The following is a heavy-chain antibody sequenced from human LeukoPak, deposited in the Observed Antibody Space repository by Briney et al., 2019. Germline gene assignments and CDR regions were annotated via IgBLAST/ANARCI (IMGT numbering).Heavy chain of an antibody. CDR2: ISSSSNTI. CDR1: GFTFSSYS. CDR3: ARGYGSGSYFN. J-gene: IGHJ4*02. V-gene: IGHV3-48*02. Sequence: GGSLRLSCAASGFTFSSYSMNWVRQAPGKGLEWVSYISSSSNTIYADSVKGRFTISRDNAKNSLYLQMNSLRDEDTAVYYCARGYGSGSYFNWGQGTLVTVSS. D-gene: IGHD3-10*01.